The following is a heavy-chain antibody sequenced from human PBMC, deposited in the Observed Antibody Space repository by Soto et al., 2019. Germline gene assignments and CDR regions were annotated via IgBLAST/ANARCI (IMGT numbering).Heavy chain of an antibody. Sequence: GSENVSCKGSCYTFIRSGVNWVRQAPLQVLEGMVWIIAYNGNTNYAQKLQGRVTITRDTFASTVYMSLNSLRSEDTALYYCAFSKSALIAAGPGQDPDYFYAMDVWGPGTTVTVSS. D-gene: IGHD2-21*01. V-gene: IGHV1-18*01. J-gene: IGHJ6*02. CDR1: CYTFIRSG. CDR2: IIAYNGNT. CDR3: AFSKSALIAAGPGQDPDYFYAMDV.